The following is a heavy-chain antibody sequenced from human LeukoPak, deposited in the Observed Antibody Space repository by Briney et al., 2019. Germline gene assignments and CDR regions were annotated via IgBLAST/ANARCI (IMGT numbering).Heavy chain of an antibody. CDR3: AIPYDSSGYYYDEDYFDY. D-gene: IGHD3-22*01. J-gene: IGHJ4*02. CDR2: ISGGGGST. Sequence: PGGSLRLSCAASGFTFSSYAMSWVRQAPGKGLEWVSAISGGGGSTYYADSVKGRFTISRDNSKNTLYLQMNSLRAEDTAVYYCAIPYDSSGYYYDEDYFDYWGQGTLVTVSS. V-gene: IGHV3-23*01. CDR1: GFTFSSYA.